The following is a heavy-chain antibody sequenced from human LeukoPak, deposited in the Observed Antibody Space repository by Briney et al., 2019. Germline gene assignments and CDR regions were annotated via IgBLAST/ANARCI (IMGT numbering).Heavy chain of an antibody. CDR1: GFTFSDYY. Sequence: GGSLRLSCETSGFTFSDYYMTWIRQAPGKGLEWLSYISSRANTIYYADSVKGRFTISRDNAKNSLYLQMNSLRAEDTAVYYCARSHHDFWSGKYYYYYMDIWGNGTTVTVSS. D-gene: IGHD3-3*01. CDR2: ISSRANTI. V-gene: IGHV3-11*04. J-gene: IGHJ6*03. CDR3: ARSHHDFWSGKYYYYYMDI.